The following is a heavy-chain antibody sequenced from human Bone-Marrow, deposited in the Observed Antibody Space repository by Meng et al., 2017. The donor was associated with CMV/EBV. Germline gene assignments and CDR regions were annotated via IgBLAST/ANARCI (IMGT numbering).Heavy chain of an antibody. J-gene: IGHJ6*02. V-gene: IGHV6-1*01. CDR2: TYYRSKWYN. CDR1: GDSVSSNSAA. CDR3: AREKSIAAAGTRGYYYYGMDV. Sequence: SCAISGDSVSSNSAAWNWIRQSPSRGLEWLERTYYRSKWYNDYAVSVKSRITINPDTSKNQFSLQLNSVTPEDTAVYYCAREKSIAAAGTRGYYYYGMDVWGQGTTVTVSS. D-gene: IGHD6-13*01.